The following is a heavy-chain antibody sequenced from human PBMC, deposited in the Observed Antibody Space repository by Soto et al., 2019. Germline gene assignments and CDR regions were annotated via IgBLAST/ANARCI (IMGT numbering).Heavy chain of an antibody. CDR1: GYTFTSYA. Sequence: GASVKVSCKASGYTFTSYAMHWVLQAPGQRLEWMGWINAGNGNTKYSQKFQGRVTITRDTSASTAYMELSSLRSEDTAVYYCAIQTPSSYDSSGYYLLYFQHWGQGTLVTVSS. CDR2: INAGNGNT. D-gene: IGHD3-22*01. V-gene: IGHV1-3*01. J-gene: IGHJ1*01. CDR3: AIQTPSSYDSSGYYLLYFQH.